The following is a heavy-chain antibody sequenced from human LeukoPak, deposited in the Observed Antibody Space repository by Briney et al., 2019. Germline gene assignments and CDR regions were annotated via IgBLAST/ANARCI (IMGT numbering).Heavy chain of an antibody. J-gene: IGHJ4*02. CDR2: INHSGST. CDR3: ARLVGSEDY. V-gene: IGHV4-34*01. D-gene: IGHD1-26*01. CDR1: GGSFSGYY. Sequence: SETLSLTCAVYGGSFSGYYWSWIRQPPGKGLEWIGEINHSGSTNYNPSLKSRVTISVDTSKSQFSLKLSSVTAADTAVYYCARLVGSEDYWGQGTLVTVSS.